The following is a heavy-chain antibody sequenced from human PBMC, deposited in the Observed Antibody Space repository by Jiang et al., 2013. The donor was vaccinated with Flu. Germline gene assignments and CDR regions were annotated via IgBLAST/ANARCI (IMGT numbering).Heavy chain of an antibody. V-gene: IGHV3-9*01. CDR3: AKESGVELREGFDY. CDR1: GFTFDDYV. CDR2: ISWNSGSI. J-gene: IGHJ4*02. D-gene: IGHD1-26*01. Sequence: VQLVESGGGLVQPGRSLRLSCAASGFTFDDYVMHWVRQAPGKGLEWVSGISWNSGSIGYADSVKGRFTISRDNAKNSLYLQMNSLRAEDTALYYCAKESGVELREGFDYWGQGTLVTVSS.